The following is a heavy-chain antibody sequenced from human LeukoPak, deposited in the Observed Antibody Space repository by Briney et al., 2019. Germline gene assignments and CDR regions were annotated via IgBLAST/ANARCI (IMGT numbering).Heavy chain of an antibody. CDR2: INTNTGNP. Sequence: ASVKVSCKASGYTFTSYAMNWVRQAPGQGLEWMGWINTNTGNPTYAQGFTGRFVFSLDTSVSTAYLQISSLKAEDTAVYYCARGDSSSWYDPRAFDIWGQGTMVTVSS. J-gene: IGHJ3*02. CDR1: GYTFTSYA. V-gene: IGHV7-4-1*02. CDR3: ARGDSSSWYDPRAFDI. D-gene: IGHD6-13*01.